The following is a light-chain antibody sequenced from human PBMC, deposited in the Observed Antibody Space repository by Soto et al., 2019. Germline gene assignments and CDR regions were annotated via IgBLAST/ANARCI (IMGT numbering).Light chain of an antibody. CDR3: RSYTSSSTPWV. CDR1: SSDVGGDNY. CDR2: EIS. V-gene: IGLV2-14*01. J-gene: IGLJ3*02. Sequence: QSVLTQPASVSGAPGQSITISCTGTSSDVGGDNYVHWYQQHPGKAPKLMIYEISNRPSGVSNRFSGSKSGNPASLTISGLQAEDEADYYCRSYTSSSTPWVFGGGTKLTVL.